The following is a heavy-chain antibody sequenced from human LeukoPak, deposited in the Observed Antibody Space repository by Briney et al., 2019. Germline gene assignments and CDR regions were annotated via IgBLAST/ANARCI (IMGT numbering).Heavy chain of an antibody. D-gene: IGHD1-26*01. J-gene: IGHJ4*02. CDR2: IYDSGST. CDR3: ARRLRSGSYYPFDY. CDR1: GGSISSYY. V-gene: IGHV4-59*01. Sequence: SETLSLTCTVSGGSISSYYWSWIRQPPGKGLEWIGFIYDSGSTNYNPSLKSRVTISVDTSKNQFSLKLRSVTAADTAVYYCARRLRSGSYYPFDYWGQGTLVTVSS.